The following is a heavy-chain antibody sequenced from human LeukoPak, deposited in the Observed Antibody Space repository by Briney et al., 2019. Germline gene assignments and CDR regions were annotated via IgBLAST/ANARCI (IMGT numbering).Heavy chain of an antibody. V-gene: IGHV3-33*08. CDR3: ARDLRYCSSASCSENGAFDI. J-gene: IGHJ3*02. CDR1: GFTFSSIA. CDR2: IWYDGSNK. Sequence: GSLRLSCAASGFTFSSIAMSWVRQAPGKGLEWVAVIWYDGSNKYYADSVKGRFTISRDNSKNTLYLQMNSLRAEDTAVYYCARDLRYCSSASCSENGAFDIWGQGTMVTVSS. D-gene: IGHD2-2*01.